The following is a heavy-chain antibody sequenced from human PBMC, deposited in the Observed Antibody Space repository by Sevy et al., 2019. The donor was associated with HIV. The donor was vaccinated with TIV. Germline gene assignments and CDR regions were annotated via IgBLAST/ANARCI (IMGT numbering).Heavy chain of an antibody. Sequence: GGSLRLSCTASGFTFSDYAMSWVRQAPGKGLEWVGFIKTKTYGGTTEYAASVKGRFIISRDDSKNIAYLQMNSLKTADTAVYFCTRDLYGSGWFYFDYWGQGTLVTVSS. V-gene: IGHV3-49*04. D-gene: IGHD6-19*01. J-gene: IGHJ4*02. CDR1: GFTFSDYA. CDR3: TRDLYGSGWFYFDY. CDR2: IKTKTYGGTT.